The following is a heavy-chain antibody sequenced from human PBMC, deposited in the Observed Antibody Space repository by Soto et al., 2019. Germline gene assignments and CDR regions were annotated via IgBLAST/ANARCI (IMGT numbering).Heavy chain of an antibody. J-gene: IGHJ4*02. Sequence: SETLSLTCTVSGGSVTNSSYYWGWIRQSPRKGLEWIGSVYYRGRSYSKSSVKSRVTISVDTSKNRFSLSLNSVTASDTAVYFCVSQRTTVPTQAYFDYWGPGALVTVPQ. CDR2: VYYRGRS. V-gene: IGHV4-39*01. D-gene: IGHD4-17*01. CDR1: GGSVTNSSYY. CDR3: VSQRTTVPTQAYFDY.